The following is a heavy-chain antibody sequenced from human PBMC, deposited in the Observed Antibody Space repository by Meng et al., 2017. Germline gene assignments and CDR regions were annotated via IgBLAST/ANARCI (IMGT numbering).Heavy chain of an antibody. V-gene: IGHV3-48*04. D-gene: IGHD1-26*01. CDR3: ARQWELPLTYYFDY. CDR1: GFPFSSYA. CDR2: ISSSGSTI. Sequence: GQRVEPGGGVVQPGRSLSLSCAASGFPFSSYAMHWVRQAPGKGLEWVSYISSSGSTIYYADSVKGRFTISRDNAKNSLYLQMNSLRAEDTAVYYCARQWELPLTYYFDYWGQGTLVTVSS. J-gene: IGHJ4*02.